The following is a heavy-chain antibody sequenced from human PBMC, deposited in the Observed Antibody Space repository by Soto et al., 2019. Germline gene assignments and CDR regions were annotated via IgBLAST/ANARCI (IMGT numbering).Heavy chain of an antibody. CDR1: GFSFTGYY. D-gene: IGHD6-6*01. V-gene: IGHV1-2*02. CDR3: AKDLTRQLAYWLDP. CDR2: INAHSGGT. Sequence: ASVKVSCKASGFSFTGYYIHWLRQAPGQGLEWMGWINAHSGGTEYAQKVQGRVTLTRDTSIATAYLTLTILTSDDTALYYCAKDLTRQLAYWLDPWGQGTQVTVSS. J-gene: IGHJ5*02.